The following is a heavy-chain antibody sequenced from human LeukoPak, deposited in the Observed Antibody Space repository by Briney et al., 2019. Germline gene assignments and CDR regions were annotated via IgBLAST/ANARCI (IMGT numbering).Heavy chain of an antibody. CDR3: AREVHSDDYYYMDV. D-gene: IGHD2-21*01. Sequence: RRSLRLSWAASGFTFSSYAMHWVRQAPGEGREGVAVISYDGSNKYYADSVKGRFTISRDNSKNTLYLQMNSLRAEDTAVYYCAREVHSDDYYYMDVWGKGPTVTVSS. CDR1: GFTFSSYA. V-gene: IGHV3-30*01. CDR2: ISYDGSNK. J-gene: IGHJ6*03.